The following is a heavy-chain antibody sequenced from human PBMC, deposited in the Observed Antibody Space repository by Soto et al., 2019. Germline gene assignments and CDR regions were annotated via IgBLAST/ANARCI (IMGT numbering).Heavy chain of an antibody. V-gene: IGHV4-31*03. Sequence: QVQLQESGPGLVKPSQTLSLTCTVSGGSISSGGYYWSWIRQHPGKGLEWIGYIYYSGSTYYNPSLKSRVTISVDRSKNQFSLKLSSVTAADTAVYYCARESVTYCGGDCPYYGMDVWGQGTTVTVSS. CDR2: IYYSGST. CDR1: GGSISSGGYY. J-gene: IGHJ6*02. CDR3: ARESVTYCGGDCPYYGMDV. D-gene: IGHD2-21*02.